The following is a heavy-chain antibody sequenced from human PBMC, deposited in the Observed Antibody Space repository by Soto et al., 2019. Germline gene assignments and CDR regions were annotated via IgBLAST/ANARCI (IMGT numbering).Heavy chain of an antibody. J-gene: IGHJ4*02. CDR2: IVVGSGNT. Sequence: QMQLVQSGPEVKKPGTSVKVSCMASGFTFTSSAMQWVRQARGQRLEWIGWIVVGSGNTNYAQKFQERVTITRDMSTSTAYMELSSLRSEDTAVYYCAAANYDFWSGYQSFDYWGQGTLVTVSS. D-gene: IGHD3-3*01. CDR1: GFTFTSSA. V-gene: IGHV1-58*02. CDR3: AAANYDFWSGYQSFDY.